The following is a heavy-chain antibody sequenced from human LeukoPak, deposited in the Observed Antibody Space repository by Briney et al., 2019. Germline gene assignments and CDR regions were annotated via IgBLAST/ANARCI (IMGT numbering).Heavy chain of an antibody. CDR2: IYYSGST. V-gene: IGHV4-61*01. J-gene: IGHJ3*02. CDR3: ARDPREATRGTFDT. CDR1: GGSVSSGSYY. Sequence: SETLSLTCTVSGGSVSSGSYYWSWIRQPPGKGLEWIGYIYYSGSTNYNPSLKSRVTISVDTSKNQFSLKLSSVTAADTAVYYCARDPREATRGTFDTWGQGTMVTVSS. D-gene: IGHD5-12*01.